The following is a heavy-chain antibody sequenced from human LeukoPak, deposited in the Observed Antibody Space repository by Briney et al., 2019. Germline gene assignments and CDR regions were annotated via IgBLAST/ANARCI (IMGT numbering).Heavy chain of an antibody. CDR2: IYYSGST. V-gene: IGHV4-59*01. Sequence: PSETLSLTCTVSGGSISSYYWSWIRQPPGKGLEWIGYIYYSGSTNYNPSLKSRVTISVDTSKNQFSLKLSSVTAADTAVYYCARDLGDVHFDYWGQGTLVTVSS. CDR3: ARDLGDVHFDY. CDR1: GGSISSYY. D-gene: IGHD3-16*01. J-gene: IGHJ4*02.